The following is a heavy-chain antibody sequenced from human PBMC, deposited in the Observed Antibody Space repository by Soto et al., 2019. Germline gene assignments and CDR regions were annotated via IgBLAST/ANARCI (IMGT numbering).Heavy chain of an antibody. CDR3: ARGRYCLTGRCFPNWFDS. CDR2: IYKSTTT. V-gene: IGHV4-30-4*01. D-gene: IGHD2-15*01. Sequence: SETLSLTCSVSGDSISTVDYFWAWIRQPPGQALEYIGYIYKSTTTYYNPSSESRVAISLDTSKSQFSLNVTSVTAADTAVYFCARGRYCLTGRCFPNWFDSWGQGTLVTVSS. J-gene: IGHJ5*01. CDR1: GDSISTVDYF.